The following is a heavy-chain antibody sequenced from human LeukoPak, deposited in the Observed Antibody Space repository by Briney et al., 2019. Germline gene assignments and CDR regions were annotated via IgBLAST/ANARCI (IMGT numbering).Heavy chain of an antibody. CDR3: ARTYCSSTSCYWVFDY. Sequence: ASVTVSCKASGYTFTSYGISWVRQAPGQGLEGMGWISAYNGNTNYAQTLQGRVTMTTDTSTSTAYMELRSLRSDDTAVYYCARTYCSSTSCYWVFDYWGQGTLVTVSS. J-gene: IGHJ4*02. CDR2: ISAYNGNT. V-gene: IGHV1-18*04. D-gene: IGHD2-2*01. CDR1: GYTFTSYG.